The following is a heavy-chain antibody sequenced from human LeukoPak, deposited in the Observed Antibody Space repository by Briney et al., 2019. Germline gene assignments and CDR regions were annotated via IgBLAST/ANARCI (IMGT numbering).Heavy chain of an antibody. CDR3: AKDARFLGPAEYFQYWGQGTLVTVSSGTGTVSLCDAFDI. CDR1: GFTFSSYA. CDR2: ISGSGGRT. V-gene: IGHV3-23*01. Sequence: QSGGSLRLSCAASGFTFSSYAMSWVRQAPGKGLEWVSAISGSGGRTYYADSVKGRFTISRDNSKNTLYLQMNSLRAEDTAVYYCAKDARFLGPAEYFQYWGQGTLVTVSSGTGTVSLCDAFDIWGQGTMVTVSS. D-gene: IGHD3-3*01. J-gene: IGHJ3*02.